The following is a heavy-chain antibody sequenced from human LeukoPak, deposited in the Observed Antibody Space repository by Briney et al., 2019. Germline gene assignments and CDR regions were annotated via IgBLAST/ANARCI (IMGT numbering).Heavy chain of an antibody. CDR1: GFTFSSYG. V-gene: IGHV3-30*18. CDR3: AKGYNWNYLSDAFDI. Sequence: GGSLRLSCAASGFTFSSYGMHWVRQAPGKGLEWVAVISYDGSNKYYADSEKGRFTISRDNSKNTLYLQMNSLGAEDTAVYYCAKGYNWNYLSDAFDIWGQGTMVTVSS. D-gene: IGHD1-7*01. CDR2: ISYDGSNK. J-gene: IGHJ3*02.